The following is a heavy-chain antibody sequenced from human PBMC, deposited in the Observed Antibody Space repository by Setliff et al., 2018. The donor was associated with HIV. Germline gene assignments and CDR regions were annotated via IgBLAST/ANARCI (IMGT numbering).Heavy chain of an antibody. V-gene: IGHV1-46*01. J-gene: IGHJ4*02. CDR1: GYTFTSYD. CDR3: ARVGERWLQFYYFDN. Sequence: GASVKVSCKASGYTFTSYDINWVRQATGQGLEWLGVINPSGGSTSYAQKFQGRVTMTRGTSTGTVYMELRSLRSEDTAVYYCARVGERWLQFYYFDNWGQGTLVTVSS. D-gene: IGHD5-12*01. CDR2: INPSGGST.